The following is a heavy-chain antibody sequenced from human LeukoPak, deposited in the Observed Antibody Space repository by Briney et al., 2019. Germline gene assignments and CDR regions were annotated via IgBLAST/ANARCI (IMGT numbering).Heavy chain of an antibody. D-gene: IGHD2-2*01. CDR3: AGHCSSPGCSSDTFDI. Sequence: SSETLSLTCTVSTGSFTSHYWSWIRQPPGKGLEWIAHIYYSGSTNYNPSLRSRVSMSVDTSKRQFSLSLSSVTTADTAVYYCAGHCSSPGCSSDTFDIWGQGTRVTVSS. J-gene: IGHJ3*02. CDR1: TGSFTSHY. CDR2: IYYSGST. V-gene: IGHV4-59*11.